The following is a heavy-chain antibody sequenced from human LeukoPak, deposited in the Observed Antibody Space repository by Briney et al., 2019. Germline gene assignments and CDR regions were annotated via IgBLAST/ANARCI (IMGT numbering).Heavy chain of an antibody. CDR3: AREGSDFLSGYSKGYFDY. Sequence: GGSLRLSCAVSGFTFSSYNMNWVRRAPGKGLEWVSYIGCSVSTRYYADSVKGRFTISRDNGKHSLYLQMNSLRAEDTAVYYCAREGSDFLSGYSKGYFDYWGQGTLVTVSS. J-gene: IGHJ4*02. V-gene: IGHV3-48*01. CDR1: GFTFSSYN. CDR2: IGCSVSTR. D-gene: IGHD3-3*01.